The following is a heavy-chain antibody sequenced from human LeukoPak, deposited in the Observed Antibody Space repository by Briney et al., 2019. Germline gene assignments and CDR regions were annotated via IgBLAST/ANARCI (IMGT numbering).Heavy chain of an antibody. D-gene: IGHD5-18*01. CDR3: AKAPFSRGYSYGFNAFDM. CDR2: ISYSGST. Sequence: PSETLSLTSTVSGGSVSSSSCFWGWIRQPPGKGLEWIGSISYSGSTYYNPSLKSRVTMPVDTSKNQFSLRLNSVTAADTAVYYCAKAPFSRGYSYGFNAFDMWAQGTLVTVSS. J-gene: IGHJ3*02. V-gene: IGHV4-39*01. CDR1: GGSVSSSSCF.